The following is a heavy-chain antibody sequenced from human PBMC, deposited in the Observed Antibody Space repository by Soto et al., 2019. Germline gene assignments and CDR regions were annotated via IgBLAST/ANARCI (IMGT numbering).Heavy chain of an antibody. D-gene: IGHD6-13*01. CDR1: GFTFATYA. Sequence: EVQLLESGGGLVRPGESLRLSCAASGFTFATYAMSWVRQGPGKGLEWVAIVRGIGHDSYYADSVKGRFTISRDNSKHTVSLQMNSLRAEETAVYFCVKDYPRGGDAISSRSTETPMDVWGRGTTVIVSS. J-gene: IGHJ6*02. CDR3: VKDYPRGGDAISSRSTETPMDV. V-gene: IGHV3-23*01. CDR2: VRGIGHDS.